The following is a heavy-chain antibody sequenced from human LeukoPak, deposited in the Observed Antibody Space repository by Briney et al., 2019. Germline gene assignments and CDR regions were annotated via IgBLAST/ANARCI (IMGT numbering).Heavy chain of an antibody. CDR2: INVGNGNT. Sequence: GAPVKVSCKASGYTFTSYAMHWVRQAPGQRLEWMGWINVGNGNTKYSQKFQGRVTISRDTSASTAYMELSSLTSEDTAVYYCARDATYCSGGTCSYYGLDVRGQGTTVTVSS. V-gene: IGHV1-3*01. D-gene: IGHD2-15*01. CDR1: GYTFTSYA. J-gene: IGHJ6*02. CDR3: ARDATYCSGGTCSYYGLDV.